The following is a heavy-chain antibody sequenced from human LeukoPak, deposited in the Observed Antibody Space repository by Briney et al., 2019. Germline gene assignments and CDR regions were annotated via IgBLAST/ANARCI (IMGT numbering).Heavy chain of an antibody. CDR3: ARQPPYSSSWYDY. J-gene: IGHJ4*02. CDR2: ISGSGGST. CDR1: GFTFSSYA. V-gene: IGHV3-23*01. Sequence: GGSLRLSCAASGFTFSSYAMTWVRQAPGKGLEWVSAISGSGGSTYHADSVKGRFTISRDNSKNTLYLQMNSLRAEDTAVYYCARQPPYSSSWYDYWGQGTLVTVSS. D-gene: IGHD6-13*01.